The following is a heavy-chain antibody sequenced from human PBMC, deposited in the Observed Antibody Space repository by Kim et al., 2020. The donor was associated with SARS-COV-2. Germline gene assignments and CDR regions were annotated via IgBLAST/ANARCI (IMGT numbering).Heavy chain of an antibody. Sequence: SETLSLTCTVSGGSVSSGSYYWSWIRQPPGKGLEWIGYIYYSGSTNYNPSLKSRVTISVDTSKNQFSLKLSSVTAADTAVYYCARGKSEDTAIAGLTFDYWGQGTLVTVSS. CDR1: GGSVSSGSYY. J-gene: IGHJ4*02. CDR2: IYYSGST. D-gene: IGHD5-18*01. CDR3: ARGKSEDTAIAGLTFDY. V-gene: IGHV4-61*01.